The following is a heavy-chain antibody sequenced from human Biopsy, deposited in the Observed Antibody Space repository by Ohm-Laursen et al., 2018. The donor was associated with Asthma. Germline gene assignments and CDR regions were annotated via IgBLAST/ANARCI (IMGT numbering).Heavy chain of an antibody. J-gene: IGHJ4*02. CDR3: ARAQDYYDSRGYYRSFDY. CDR1: YGSFTSGGYY. D-gene: IGHD3-22*01. Sequence: TLSLTCTVSYGSFTSGGYYWTWIRQHPGKGLEWIGFIYYSGCTYYNPSLKSRVSISIDTSKNQFSLKLSSVTAADTAVYYCARAQDYYDSRGYYRSFDYWGQGTLVTVSS. CDR2: IYYSGCT. V-gene: IGHV4-31*03.